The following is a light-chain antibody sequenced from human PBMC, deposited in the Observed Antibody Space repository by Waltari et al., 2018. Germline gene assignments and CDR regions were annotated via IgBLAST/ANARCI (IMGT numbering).Light chain of an antibody. CDR2: WAS. V-gene: IGKV4-1*01. Sequence: DIVMTQSPDSLAVSLGERATINCKSSQSVLYSSNNKNYLAWYQQKPGQPPKLLIYWASTRESVVPDRFSGSGSGTDFTLTISSLRAEDVAVYYCQQYYSTPPVTFGQGTRLEIK. CDR1: QSVLYSSNNKNY. CDR3: QQYYSTPPVT. J-gene: IGKJ5*01.